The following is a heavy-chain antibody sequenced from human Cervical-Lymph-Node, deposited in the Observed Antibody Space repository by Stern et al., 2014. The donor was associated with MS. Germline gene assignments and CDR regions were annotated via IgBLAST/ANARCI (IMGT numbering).Heavy chain of an antibody. CDR2: IIPMSGTA. D-gene: IGHD1-26*01. Sequence: VQLVQSGSEVKKPGSSVRVSCKASGGSFNNYAVSWVRQAPGQGLEWMGQIIPMSGTASYAQKFQGRVTISADEYTGTAYIDLSSLRSEDTAVYYCATERNSGGFYADYYYGMDVWGQGTPVTVSS. CDR3: ATERNSGGFYADYYYGMDV. CDR1: GGSFNNYA. V-gene: IGHV1-69*01. J-gene: IGHJ6*02.